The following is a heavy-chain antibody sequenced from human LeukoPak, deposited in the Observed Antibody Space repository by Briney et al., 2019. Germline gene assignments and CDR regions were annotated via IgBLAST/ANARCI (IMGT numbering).Heavy chain of an antibody. Sequence: GGSLRLSCSASGFTFSSYAMHWVRQAPGKGLVWVSRINEGGSVTDYADSVKGRFTISRDNAKNTLYLEMNSLGAEDTAVYYCSRDLRGRDDYWGQGTLVSVSS. V-gene: IGHV3-74*01. CDR1: GFTFSSYA. D-gene: IGHD5-24*01. J-gene: IGHJ4*02. CDR2: INEGGSVT. CDR3: SRDLRGRDDY.